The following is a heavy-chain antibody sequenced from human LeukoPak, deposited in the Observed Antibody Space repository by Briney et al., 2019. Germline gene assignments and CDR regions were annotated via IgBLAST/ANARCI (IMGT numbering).Heavy chain of an antibody. CDR2: IIPIFGTA. D-gene: IGHD5-18*01. Sequence: SVKVSCKASLGTFSSYAISWVRQAPGQGREWMGGIIPIFGTANYAQKFQGRVTITADESTSTAYMELSSLRSGDTAMYYCAGARAHQRWFNFDYWGQGTLVTVSS. J-gene: IGHJ4*02. V-gene: IGHV1-69*13. CDR3: AGARAHQRWFNFDY. CDR1: LGTFSSYA.